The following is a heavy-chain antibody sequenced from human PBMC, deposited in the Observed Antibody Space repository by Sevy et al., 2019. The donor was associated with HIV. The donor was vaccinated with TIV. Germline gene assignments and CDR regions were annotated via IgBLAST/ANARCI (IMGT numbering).Heavy chain of an antibody. Sequence: GGSLRLSCAASGFNFNEYAMHWVRQAPGKGLEWVSGITWNSDSVVYADSVKGRFTISRDKAKNSLYLQRNSLRPEDTDLYYCAKDLISVAGFYAFDMWGQGTMVTVSS. CDR3: AKDLISVAGFYAFDM. CDR1: GFNFNEYA. V-gene: IGHV3-9*01. J-gene: IGHJ3*02. CDR2: ITWNSDSV. D-gene: IGHD6-19*01.